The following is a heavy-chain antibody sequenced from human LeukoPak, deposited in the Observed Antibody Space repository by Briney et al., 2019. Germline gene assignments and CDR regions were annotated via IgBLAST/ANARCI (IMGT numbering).Heavy chain of an antibody. CDR3: ARGTSSSPYYFDY. J-gene: IGHJ4*02. V-gene: IGHV1-2*06. D-gene: IGHD2-2*01. CDR2: INPKSGGS. CDR1: GHTFTDYY. Sequence: GASVKVSCKASGHTFTDYYMHWVRQAPGQGLEWMGRINPKSGGSNYAQSFQGRVTMTRDTSINTAYMELSGLRSDDTAVYYCARGTSSSPYYFDYWGQGTLVTVSS.